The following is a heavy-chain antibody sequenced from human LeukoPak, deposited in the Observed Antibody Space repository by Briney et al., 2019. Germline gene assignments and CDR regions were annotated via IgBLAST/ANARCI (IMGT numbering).Heavy chain of an antibody. CDR1: GGSFSGYY. J-gene: IGHJ4*02. CDR3: AYGNPGDY. Sequence: MSSETLSLTCAVYGGSFSGYYWSWIRQPPGKGLEWIGEISHSGSTNYNPSLKSRVTISVDTSKNQFSLKLSSVTAADTAVYYCAYGNPGDYWGQGTLVTVSS. D-gene: IGHD3-10*01. CDR2: ISHSGST. V-gene: IGHV4-34*01.